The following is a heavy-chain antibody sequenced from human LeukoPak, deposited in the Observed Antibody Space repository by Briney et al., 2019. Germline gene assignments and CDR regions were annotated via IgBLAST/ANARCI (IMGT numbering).Heavy chain of an antibody. CDR3: AREGSIVASFDY. D-gene: IGHD6-6*01. J-gene: IGHJ4*02. V-gene: IGHV3-33*01. Sequence: GGSLRLSCAASGFTFGSYGMHWVRQAPGKGLEWVAVIWYDGSNKYYADSVKGRFTISRDNSKNTLYLQMNSLRAEDTAVYYCAREGSIVASFDYWGQGTLVTVSS. CDR1: GFTFGSYG. CDR2: IWYDGSNK.